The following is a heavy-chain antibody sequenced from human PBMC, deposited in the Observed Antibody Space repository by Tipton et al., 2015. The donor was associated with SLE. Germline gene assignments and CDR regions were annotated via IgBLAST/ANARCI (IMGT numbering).Heavy chain of an antibody. CDR3: ARTPGSGWECCFDY. Sequence: TLSLTCTVSGGSISTYYWNWIRQSPGKGLEWIGYVDYIGSTNYNPSLKSRLTILVHRYKNQFSLKLSSVTAADTAVYFCARTPGSGWECCFDYWGQGPLVTVSS. CDR2: VDYIGST. V-gene: IGHV4-59*01. CDR1: GGSISTYY. D-gene: IGHD6-19*01. J-gene: IGHJ4*03.